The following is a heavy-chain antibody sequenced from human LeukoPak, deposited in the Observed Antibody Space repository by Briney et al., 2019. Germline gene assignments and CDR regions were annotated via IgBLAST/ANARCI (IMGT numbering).Heavy chain of an antibody. D-gene: IGHD1-26*01. CDR3: ARGGATRMKFDY. CDR1: GGTFSSYA. Sequence: SVKVSCKASGGTFSSYAISWVRQAPGQGLEWMGGIIPIFGTANYAQKFQGRVTITADKSTSTAYMELSSLRSEDTAVYYCARGGATRMKFDYWGQGTLVTVSS. V-gene: IGHV1-69*06. J-gene: IGHJ4*02. CDR2: IIPIFGTA.